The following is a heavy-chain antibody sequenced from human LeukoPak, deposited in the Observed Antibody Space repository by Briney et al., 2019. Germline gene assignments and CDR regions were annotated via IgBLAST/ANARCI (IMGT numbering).Heavy chain of an antibody. Sequence: GGSLRLSCVASGFPFSSYWMTWVRQAPGRGLEWVANTKQDGSKKSYVDSVKGRFTISRDNAKNSLYLQMNSLRAEDTAIYYCTRVGYIDEGIDYWGQGTLVTVSS. V-gene: IGHV3-7*04. J-gene: IGHJ4*02. CDR2: TKQDGSKK. CDR1: GFPFSSYW. D-gene: IGHD5-24*01. CDR3: TRVGYIDEGIDY.